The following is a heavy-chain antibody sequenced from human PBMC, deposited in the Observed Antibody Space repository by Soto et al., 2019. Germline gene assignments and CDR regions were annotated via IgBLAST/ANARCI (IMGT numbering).Heavy chain of an antibody. V-gene: IGHV1-69*01. D-gene: IGHD6-19*01. CDR1: GGTFSSYA. J-gene: IGHJ5*02. Sequence: QVQLVQSGAEVKKPGSSVKVSCKASGGTFSSYAISWVRQAPGQGLEWMGGIIPIFGTANYAQKFQGRVTSTADESKSTAYRELSSLRSEDTAVDYCANGGGSSGPGGWFDPWGQGTLVTVSS. CDR3: ANGGGSSGPGGWFDP. CDR2: IIPIFGTA.